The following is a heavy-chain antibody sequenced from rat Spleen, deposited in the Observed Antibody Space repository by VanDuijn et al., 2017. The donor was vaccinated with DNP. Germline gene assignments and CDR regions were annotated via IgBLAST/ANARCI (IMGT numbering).Heavy chain of an antibody. CDR2: ISTSGGST. J-gene: IGHJ4*01. Sequence: EVQLVESGGGLVQPGRSLKLSCAASGFTFSNYDMAWVRQAPTKGLEWVASISTSGGSTYYRDSVKGRFTVSRDNAKSTLYLQMESLRAEETATYYCARDEAAISYAMDAWGQGTSVTVSS. V-gene: IGHV5S11*01. D-gene: IGHD1-2*01. CDR1: GFTFSNYD. CDR3: ARDEAAISYAMDA.